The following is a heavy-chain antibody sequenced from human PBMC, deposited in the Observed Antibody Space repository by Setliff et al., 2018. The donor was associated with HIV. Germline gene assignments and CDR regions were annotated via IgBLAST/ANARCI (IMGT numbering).Heavy chain of an antibody. V-gene: IGHV4-34*01. CDR2: INHSGST. D-gene: IGHD2-21*02. CDR1: GGSLSDYY. Sequence: SETLSLTCGVYGGSLSDYYWNWIRQPPGKGLEWIAEINHSGSTFYNPSLKSRVTMSIDTSNKHFSLKLSSVTAADTAIYYCARVAPWPTEGLFDHWGQGTLVTVSS. CDR3: ARVAPWPTEGLFDH. J-gene: IGHJ4*02.